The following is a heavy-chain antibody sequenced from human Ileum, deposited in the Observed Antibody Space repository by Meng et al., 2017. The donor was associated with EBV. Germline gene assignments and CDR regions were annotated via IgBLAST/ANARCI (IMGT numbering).Heavy chain of an antibody. V-gene: IGHV4-4*02. CDR3: ARVGQWLPIDY. J-gene: IGHJ4*02. CDR1: GGSISSSTW. Sequence: VPWQGSGPGLGKPSGALSLPCAVSGGSISSSTWWSWVRQPPGKGLEWIGEIYHSGSTNYNPSLKSRVTISVDKSKNQFSLNLSSVTAADTAVYYCARVGQWLPIDYWGQGTLVTVSS. D-gene: IGHD6-19*01. CDR2: IYHSGST.